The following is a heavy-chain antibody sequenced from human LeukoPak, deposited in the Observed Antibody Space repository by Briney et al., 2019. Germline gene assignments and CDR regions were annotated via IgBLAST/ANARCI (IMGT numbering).Heavy chain of an antibody. Sequence: PSETLSLTCTVSGGSISSGGYYWSWIRQHPGKGLEWIGYIYYSGSTYYNPSLKSRVTISVDTSKNQFSLKLSSVTAADTAVYYCARVGGDSVLGYFDYWGQGTLVTVSS. J-gene: IGHJ4*02. V-gene: IGHV4-31*03. CDR3: ARVGGDSVLGYFDY. D-gene: IGHD4-17*01. CDR1: GGSISSGGYY. CDR2: IYYSGST.